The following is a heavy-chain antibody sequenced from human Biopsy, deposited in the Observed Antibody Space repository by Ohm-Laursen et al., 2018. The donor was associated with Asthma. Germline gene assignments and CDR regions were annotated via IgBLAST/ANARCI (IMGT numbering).Heavy chain of an antibody. D-gene: IGHD4-17*01. Sequence: SVKVSCKISGYSLIDLSMHWVRQAPGQGLEWMGGHDHEEGGTVNARRFQGRVTMTEDTSTDTAYTELSSLSSDDTAVYYCASDFPKDYVRYNFQFWGQGTLVTVSS. V-gene: IGHV1-24*01. CDR1: GYSLIDLS. CDR3: ASDFPKDYVRYNFQF. J-gene: IGHJ4*02. CDR2: HDHEEGGT.